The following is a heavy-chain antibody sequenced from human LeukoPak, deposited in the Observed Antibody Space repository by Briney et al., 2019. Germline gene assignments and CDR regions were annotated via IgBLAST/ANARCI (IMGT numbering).Heavy chain of an antibody. D-gene: IGHD3-16*01. V-gene: IGHV1-2*02. J-gene: IGHJ4*02. Sequence: ASVNVSFMPSVYTFTYYYMHWVRQAPGQGLEWMGWINPNSGGTNYAQKFQGRVTMTRDTSISTAYMELSRLRSDDTAVYYCATGRWGVDYWGQGTLVTVSS. CDR2: INPNSGGT. CDR3: ATGRWGVDY. CDR1: VYTFTYYY.